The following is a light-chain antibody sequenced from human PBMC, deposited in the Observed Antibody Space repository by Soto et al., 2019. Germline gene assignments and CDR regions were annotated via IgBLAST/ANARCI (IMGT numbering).Light chain of an antibody. CDR2: DAS. V-gene: IGKV3-15*01. CDR1: QSVSSN. CDR3: QQYNNWPRT. J-gene: IGKJ1*01. Sequence: EIVMTQSPATLSVSPGERATLSCRASQSVSSNLAWYQQRPGQAPRLLIYDASTRATGIPARFSGSGSGTEFTLTICSLQSEDFVVYYCQQYNNWPRTFGQGTKV.